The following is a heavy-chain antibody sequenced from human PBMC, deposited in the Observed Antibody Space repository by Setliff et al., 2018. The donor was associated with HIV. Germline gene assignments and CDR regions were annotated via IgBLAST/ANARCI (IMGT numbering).Heavy chain of an antibody. V-gene: IGHV3-21*01. Sequence: PGGSLRLSCAASGFSLSYYRMNWVRQTPGKGLEWVSSISGSSSYWKYADSVKGRFTISRDHATSALYLQMDSLRAEDTALYYCTRSHSTRDAFDIWGQGTMVTVSS. J-gene: IGHJ3*02. CDR2: ISGSSSYW. D-gene: IGHD2-2*01. CDR1: GFSLSYYR. CDR3: TRSHSTRDAFDI.